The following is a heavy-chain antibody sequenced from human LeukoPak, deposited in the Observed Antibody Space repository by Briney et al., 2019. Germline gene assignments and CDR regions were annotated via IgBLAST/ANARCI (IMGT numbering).Heavy chain of an antibody. J-gene: IGHJ4*02. CDR3: AKDRRLAAFDY. Sequence: GGSLRLSCAASGFSFSSYAMSWVRQAPGKGLEWVSGITGRGESIYYAGSVKGRFTISRDNSKNTLYLQMNSLRAGDTAVYYCAKDRRLAAFDYGGQGTLVTVSS. CDR1: GFSFSSYA. V-gene: IGHV3-23*01. D-gene: IGHD6-25*01. CDR2: ITGRGESI.